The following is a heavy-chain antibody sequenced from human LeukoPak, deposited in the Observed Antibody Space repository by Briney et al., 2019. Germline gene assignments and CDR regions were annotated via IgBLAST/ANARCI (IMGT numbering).Heavy chain of an antibody. D-gene: IGHD2-2*01. CDR2: INPNSGGT. CDR3: ARAPLGYCSSTSCSGDFDY. CDR1: GYTFTGYY. Sequence: ASVKVSCKASGYTFTGYYMHWVRQAPGQGLEGMGWINPNSGGTNYAQKLQGRVTMTRDTSISTAYMELSRLRSDDTAVYYCARAPLGYCSSTSCSGDFDYWGQGTLVTVSS. V-gene: IGHV1-2*02. J-gene: IGHJ4*02.